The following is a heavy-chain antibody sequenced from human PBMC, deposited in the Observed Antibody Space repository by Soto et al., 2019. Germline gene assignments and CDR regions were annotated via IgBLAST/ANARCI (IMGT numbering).Heavy chain of an antibody. D-gene: IGHD6-13*01. V-gene: IGHV4-59*08. Sequence: QVQLQESGPGLEKPSETLFLTCTVSGGSISSYYWSWIRQPPGKGLEWIGYIYYSGSTNYNPSLKSRVTISVDTSKNQFSLKLSSVTAADTAVYYCARLGSSSWYGMDVWGQGTTVTVSS. J-gene: IGHJ6*02. CDR2: IYYSGST. CDR3: ARLGSSSWYGMDV. CDR1: GGSISSYY.